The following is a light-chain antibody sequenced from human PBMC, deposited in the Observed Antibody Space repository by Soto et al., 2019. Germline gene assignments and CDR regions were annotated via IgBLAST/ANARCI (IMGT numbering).Light chain of an antibody. V-gene: IGLV4-69*01. CDR2: LSSDGSH. CDR1: SGHSSYA. CDR3: QTWDIGARVV. Sequence: QLVLTQSPSASASLGASVKLTCTLSSGHSSYAIAWHQQQPEKGPRYLMKLSSDGSHSKGDGIPDRFSGSSSGAERYLTISSLQSGDEADYYCQTWDIGARVVFGGGTKLTVL. J-gene: IGLJ2*01.